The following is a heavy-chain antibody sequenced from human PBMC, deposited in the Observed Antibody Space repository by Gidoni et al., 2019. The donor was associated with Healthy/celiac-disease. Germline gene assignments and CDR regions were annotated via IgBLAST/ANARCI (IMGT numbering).Heavy chain of an antibody. CDR2: ISSSSSYI. CDR1: GFTFSSYS. Sequence: EVQLVESGGGLVKPGGSLRLSCAASGFTFSSYSMNWVRQAPGKGLEWVSSISSSSSYIYYADSVKGRFTISRDNAKNSLYLQMNSLRAEDTAVHYCAREVYYYDSSGYHYYFDYWGQGTLVTVSS. CDR3: AREVYYYDSSGYHYYFDY. D-gene: IGHD3-22*01. J-gene: IGHJ4*02. V-gene: IGHV3-21*01.